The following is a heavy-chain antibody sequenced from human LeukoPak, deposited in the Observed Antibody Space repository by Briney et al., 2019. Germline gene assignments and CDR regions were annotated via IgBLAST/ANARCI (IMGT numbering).Heavy chain of an antibody. CDR1: GGSISSSSYY. D-gene: IGHD6-19*01. Sequence: SETLSLTCTVSGGSISSSSYYWGWIRQPPGKGLEWIGNIFHSGSTNYNPSLKSRVTISVDTSKNQFSLKLSSVTAADTAVFYCARHMAGSDAFDIWGQGTLVTVSS. J-gene: IGHJ3*02. CDR3: ARHMAGSDAFDI. CDR2: IFHSGST. V-gene: IGHV4-39*01.